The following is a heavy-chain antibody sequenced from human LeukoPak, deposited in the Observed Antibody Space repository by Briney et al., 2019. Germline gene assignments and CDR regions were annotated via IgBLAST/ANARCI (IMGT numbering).Heavy chain of an antibody. V-gene: IGHV4-39*07. J-gene: IGHJ3*02. CDR2: IYYSGST. D-gene: IGHD3-22*01. CDR1: GGSISSSSYY. Sequence: PSETLSLTCTVSGGSISSSSYYWGWIRQPPGKGLEWIGSIYYSGSTYYNPSLKSRVTISVDTSKNQFSLKLSSVTAADTAVYYCARGESITMIFYIWGQGTMVTVSS. CDR3: ARGESITMIFYI.